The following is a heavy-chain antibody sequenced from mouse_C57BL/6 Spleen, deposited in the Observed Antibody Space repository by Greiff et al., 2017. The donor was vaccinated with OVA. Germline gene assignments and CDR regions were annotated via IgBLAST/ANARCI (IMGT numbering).Heavy chain of an antibody. CDR1: GYTFTSYW. CDR2: IHPNSGST. Sequence: QVQLQQPGAELVKPGASVKLSCKASGYTFTSYWMHWVKQRPGQGLEWIGMIHPNSGSTNYNEKFKSKATLTVDNSSSTAYMQLSSLTSEVSAVYYCARSPFYYGSEPYAMDYWGQGTSVTVSS. J-gene: IGHJ4*01. CDR3: ARSPFYYGSEPYAMDY. D-gene: IGHD1-1*01. V-gene: IGHV1-64*01.